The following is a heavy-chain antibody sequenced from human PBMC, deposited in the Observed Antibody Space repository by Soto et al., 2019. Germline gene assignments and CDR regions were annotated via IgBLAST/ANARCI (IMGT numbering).Heavy chain of an antibody. CDR2: IYYSGST. CDR1: GGSINSYY. J-gene: IGHJ4*02. V-gene: IGHV4-59*01. CDR3: ASARSYRGNFHFDY. D-gene: IGHD1-26*01. Sequence: PSETLSLTCTVSGGSINSYYWSWIRQPPGKGLEWIGYIYYSGSTNYSPSLQSRVTISIDTSKNQFSLKLSSVTAADTAVYYCASARSYRGNFHFDYWGQGTLVTVSS.